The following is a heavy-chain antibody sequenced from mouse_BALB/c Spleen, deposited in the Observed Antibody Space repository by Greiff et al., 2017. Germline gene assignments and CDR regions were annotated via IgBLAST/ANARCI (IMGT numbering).Heavy chain of an antibody. CDR2: ISSGGSYT. J-gene: IGHJ2*01. Sequence: EVQGVESGGGLVKPGGSLKLSCAASGFTFSSYTMSWVRQTPEKRLEWVATISSGGSYTYYPDSVKGRFTISRDNAKNTLYLQMSSLKSEDTAMYYCTRDRYDGYYLDYWGQGTTLTVSS. CDR1: GFTFSSYT. V-gene: IGHV5-6-4*01. D-gene: IGHD2-3*01. CDR3: TRDRYDGYYLDY.